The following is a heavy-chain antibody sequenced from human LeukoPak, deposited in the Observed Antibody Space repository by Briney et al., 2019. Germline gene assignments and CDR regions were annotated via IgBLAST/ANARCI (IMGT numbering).Heavy chain of an antibody. V-gene: IGHV4-34*01. D-gene: IGHD2-2*03. Sequence: SETLSLTCAVYGGSFSGYYWSWIRQPPGKGLEWIGEINHSGSTNYNPSLKSRVTISVDTSNNQFSLKLSSVTAADTAVYYCARLDIVVVPAARDYYYYMDVWGRGTTVTVSS. CDR3: ARLDIVVVPAARDYYYYMDV. CDR2: INHSGST. J-gene: IGHJ6*03. CDR1: GGSFSGYY.